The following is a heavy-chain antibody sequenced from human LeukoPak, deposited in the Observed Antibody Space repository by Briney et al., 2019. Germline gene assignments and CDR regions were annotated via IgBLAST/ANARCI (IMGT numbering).Heavy chain of an antibody. V-gene: IGHV2-5*02. CDR1: GFSLSSSGVG. CDR3: AHRRYLYGSWNYGSFDY. D-gene: IGHD6-19*01. CDR2: IYWDDDK. Sequence: SGPTLVNPTQTLTLTCTFSGFSLSSSGVGVGWVRQPPGEALEWLALIYWDDDKRYSPSLRNRLTISKDTSKNQVVLTMTNVDPVDTCTYYCAHRRYLYGSWNYGSFDYWGQGTLVTVSS. J-gene: IGHJ4*02.